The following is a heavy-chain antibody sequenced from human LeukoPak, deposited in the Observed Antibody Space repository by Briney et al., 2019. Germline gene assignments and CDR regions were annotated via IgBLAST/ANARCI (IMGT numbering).Heavy chain of an antibody. J-gene: IGHJ3*02. V-gene: IGHV3-11*04. CDR1: GFTFSDSY. Sequence: GGSLRLSCAASGFTFSDSYMTWVRQAPGKGVEWVAYISGSGHDINYSDSVKGRFTISRDNAKNSLYLQMNSLRAEDTAVYYCARVYYYDSSGYYTDAFDIWGQGTMVTVSS. D-gene: IGHD3-22*01. CDR3: ARVYYYDSSGYYTDAFDI. CDR2: ISGSGHDI.